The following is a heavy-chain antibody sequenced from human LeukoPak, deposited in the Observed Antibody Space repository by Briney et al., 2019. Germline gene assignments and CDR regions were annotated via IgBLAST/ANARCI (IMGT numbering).Heavy chain of an antibody. J-gene: IGHJ5*02. CDR3: ARNLYSGSYYWFDP. D-gene: IGHD1-26*01. V-gene: IGHV3-23*01. CDR1: GFTFSSYG. CDR2: ISGSGGST. Sequence: GGSLRLSCAASGFTFSSYGMSWVRQAPGKGLEWVSAISGSGGSTYYADSVKGRFTISRDNAKNLLYLQMNSLRAEGTAVYYCARNLYSGSYYWFDPWAREPWSPSPQ.